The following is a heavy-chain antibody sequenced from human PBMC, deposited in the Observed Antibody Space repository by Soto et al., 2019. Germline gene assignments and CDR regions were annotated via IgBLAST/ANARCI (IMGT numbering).Heavy chain of an antibody. J-gene: IGHJ4*01. V-gene: IGHV1-2*02. D-gene: IGHD3-10*01. CDR1: GYTFSGYY. CDR3: ARDVPFGKTFDY. CDR2: INPNSGGT. Sequence: GASVKVSCNASGYTFSGYYMHWVRQAPGQGLEWMGWINPNSGGTYYAQKFQGRRTMTRGTSISGAYMELSRLRSDDTAVYYCARDVPFGKTFDYWGQGAVVTVSS.